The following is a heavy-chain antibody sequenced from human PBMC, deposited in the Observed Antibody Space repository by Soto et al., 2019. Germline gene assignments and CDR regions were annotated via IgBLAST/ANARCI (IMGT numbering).Heavy chain of an antibody. J-gene: IGHJ6*02. V-gene: IGHV3-30*18. Sequence: QVQLVESGGGVVQPGRSLRLSCAASGFTFSSYGMHWVRQAPGKGLEWVAVISYDGSNKYYADSVKGRFTISRDNSKNTLYLQMKSLRAEDTAVYYCAKDHQFITMVRGVHYGMDVWGQGTTVTVSS. CDR1: GFTFSSYG. CDR3: AKDHQFITMVRGVHYGMDV. D-gene: IGHD3-10*01. CDR2: ISYDGSNK.